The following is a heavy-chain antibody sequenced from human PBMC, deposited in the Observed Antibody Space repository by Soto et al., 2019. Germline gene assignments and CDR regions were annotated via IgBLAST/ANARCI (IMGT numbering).Heavy chain of an antibody. Sequence: ASVKVSCKASGYTFTGYYMHWVRQAPGQGLEWMGWINPNSGGTNYAQKFQGWVTMTRDTSISTAYMELGRLRSDDTAVYYCARTDYGDYVGAPYGMDVWGQGTTVTVSS. D-gene: IGHD4-17*01. CDR1: GYTFTGYY. J-gene: IGHJ6*02. V-gene: IGHV1-2*04. CDR2: INPNSGGT. CDR3: ARTDYGDYVGAPYGMDV.